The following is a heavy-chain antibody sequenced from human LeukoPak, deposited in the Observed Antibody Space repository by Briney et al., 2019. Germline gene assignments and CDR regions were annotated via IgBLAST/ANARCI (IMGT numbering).Heavy chain of an antibody. V-gene: IGHV3-23*01. CDR2: ISGSGGST. J-gene: IGHJ4*02. CDR1: GFTFSSYA. Sequence: HPGGSLRLSCAASGFTFSSYAMSWVRQAPGKGLEWVSAISGSGGSTYYADSVKGRFTISRDNSKNTLYLQVNSLRAEDTAVYYCAEWELRVDYWGQGTLVTVSS. CDR3: AEWELRVDY. D-gene: IGHD1-26*01.